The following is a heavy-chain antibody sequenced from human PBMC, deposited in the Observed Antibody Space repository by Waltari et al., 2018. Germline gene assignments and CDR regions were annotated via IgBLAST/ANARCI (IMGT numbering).Heavy chain of an antibody. J-gene: IGHJ3*01. CDR3: ASGNSHAFDL. V-gene: IGHV3-74*01. D-gene: IGHD1-7*01. CDR1: GFPFSSSW. CDR2: INSDGSGT. Sequence: EVQLVESGGGLVQPGGSLRVSCTASGFPFSSSWMPWVRQVPGKGLVWVSRINSDGSGTSYADSAKGRFTISRDNAKNTLFLQMNSLRGEDTAVYYCASGNSHAFDLWGQGTMVTVSS.